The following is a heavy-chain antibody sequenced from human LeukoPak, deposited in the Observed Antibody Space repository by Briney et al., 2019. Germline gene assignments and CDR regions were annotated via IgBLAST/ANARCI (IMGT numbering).Heavy chain of an antibody. D-gene: IGHD3-16*01. CDR2: ISGSGGST. J-gene: IGHJ4*02. Sequence: GGSLRLSRAASGFTFSSYAMSWVRQAPGKGLEWVSAISGSGGSTYYADSVKGRFTISRDNSKNTLYLQMNSLRAEDTAVYYCAKDSRLGGIFDYWGQGTLVTVSS. V-gene: IGHV3-23*01. CDR3: AKDSRLGGIFDY. CDR1: GFTFSSYA.